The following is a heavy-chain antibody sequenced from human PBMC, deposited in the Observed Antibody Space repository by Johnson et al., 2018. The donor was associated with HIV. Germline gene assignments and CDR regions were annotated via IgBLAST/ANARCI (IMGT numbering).Heavy chain of an antibody. CDR2: ISGNGGST. Sequence: RLSCAASGSTFSNYAMSWVRQAPGKGLQWVSKISGNGGSTYYADSVKGRFTISRDNSKNTLYLQMNSLRADDTAVYYCARGSSWNDVGAFDIWGQGTMVTVSS. CDR1: GSTFSNYA. V-gene: IGHV3-23*01. CDR3: ARGSSWNDVGAFDI. J-gene: IGHJ3*02. D-gene: IGHD1-1*01.